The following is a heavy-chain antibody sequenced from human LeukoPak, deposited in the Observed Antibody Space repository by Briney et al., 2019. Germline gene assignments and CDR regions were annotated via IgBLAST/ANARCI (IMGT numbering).Heavy chain of an antibody. CDR2: INPNSGGT. CDR3: ARDRGASGQFDY. Sequence: ASVNVSFTASGYAFTVYYMHWVRQAPGQGLEWMGWINPNSGGTNYAQKFQGWVTMTRDTSISTAYMELSRLRSDDTAVYYCARDRGASGQFDYWGQGTLVTVSS. V-gene: IGHV1-2*04. CDR1: GYAFTVYY. J-gene: IGHJ4*02. D-gene: IGHD3-10*01.